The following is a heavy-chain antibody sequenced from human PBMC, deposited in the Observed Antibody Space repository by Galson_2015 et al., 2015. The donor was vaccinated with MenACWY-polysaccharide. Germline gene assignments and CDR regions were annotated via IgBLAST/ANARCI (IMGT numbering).Heavy chain of an antibody. CDR1: GFTFSSYG. CDR3: ARSGPIAAPERYYFDY. V-gene: IGHV3-30*03. J-gene: IGHJ4*02. CDR2: ISYDGSNK. Sequence: SLRLSCAASGFTFSSYGMHWVRQAPGKGLEWVAVISYDGSNKYYADSVKGRFTISRDNAKNSLYLQMNSLGAEDTAVYYCARSGPIAAPERYYFDYWGQGTLVTVSS. D-gene: IGHD6-6*01.